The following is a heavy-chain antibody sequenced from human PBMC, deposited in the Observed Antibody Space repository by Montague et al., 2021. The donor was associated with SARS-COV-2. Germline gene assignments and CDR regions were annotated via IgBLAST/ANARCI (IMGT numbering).Heavy chain of an antibody. V-gene: IGHV4-59*01. CDR3: ARGSGWMGNAFDI. D-gene: IGHD6-19*01. CDR2: IYYCGST. CDR1: GGSISSSY. Sequence: SETLSLTCTVSGGSISSSYCSWIWLPPGKGLGWIWIIYYCGSTNYNSSXSLRITISVDTSTTQFSLKLSHVTAADTAAYYCARGSGWMGNAFDIWGQGTMVTVSS. J-gene: IGHJ3*02.